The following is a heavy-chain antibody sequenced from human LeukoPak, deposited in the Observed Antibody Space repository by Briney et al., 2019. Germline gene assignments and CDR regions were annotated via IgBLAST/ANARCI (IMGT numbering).Heavy chain of an antibody. CDR1: GFTFSNFG. CDR2: IGGGTTYT. D-gene: IGHD2/OR15-2a*01. V-gene: IGHV3-21*06. CDR3: AREWITCIDPHCFPAFDY. Sequence: GGSLRLSCTASGFTFSNFGMNWVRQAPGKGLEWVSSIGGGTTYTFYADSVKGRFTISRDNAENSLYLEMTSLRAEDTAFYYCAREWITCIDPHCFPAFDYWGQGALVTVSS. J-gene: IGHJ4*02.